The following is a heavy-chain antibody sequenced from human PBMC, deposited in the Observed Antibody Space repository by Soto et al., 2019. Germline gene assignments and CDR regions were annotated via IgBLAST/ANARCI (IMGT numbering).Heavy chain of an antibody. V-gene: IGHV3-30-3*01. CDR2: ISYDGSNK. J-gene: IGHJ4*02. CDR3: ARGPNGWLRIWGFYFDY. Sequence: GGSLRLSCAASGFTFSSYAMHWVRQAPGKGLEWVAVISYDGSNKYYADSVKGRFTISRDNSKNTLYLQMNSLRAEDTAVYYCARGPNGWLRIWGFYFDYWGQGTLVTVSS. D-gene: IGHD5-12*01. CDR1: GFTFSSYA.